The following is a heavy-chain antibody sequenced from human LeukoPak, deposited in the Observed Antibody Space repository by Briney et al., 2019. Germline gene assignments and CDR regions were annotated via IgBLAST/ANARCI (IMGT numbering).Heavy chain of an antibody. CDR1: GGTFSSYA. CDR3: ARDSSSLPGRYFDL. V-gene: IGHV1-69*13. D-gene: IGHD6-6*01. J-gene: IGHJ2*01. CDR2: IIPIFGTA. Sequence: ASVKVSCKASGGTFSSYAISWVRQAPGQGLEWRGGIIPIFGTANYAQKFQGRVTITADESTSTAYMELSSLRSEDTAVYYCARDSSSLPGRYFDLWGRGTLVTVSS.